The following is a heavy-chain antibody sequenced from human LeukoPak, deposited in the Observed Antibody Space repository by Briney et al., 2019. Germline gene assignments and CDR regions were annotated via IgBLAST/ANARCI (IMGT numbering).Heavy chain of an antibody. V-gene: IGHV3-30*18. CDR2: ISYDGSNR. Sequence: GGSLRLSCAASGFTVSSNYMSWVRQAPGKGLEWVAVISYDGSNRYYADSVKGRFTISRDNSKNTLYLQMNSLRAEDTAVYYCAKAPRHRGISMVRGVREDHYMDVWGKGTTVTISS. D-gene: IGHD3-10*01. CDR3: AKAPRHRGISMVRGVREDHYMDV. CDR1: GFTVSSNY. J-gene: IGHJ6*03.